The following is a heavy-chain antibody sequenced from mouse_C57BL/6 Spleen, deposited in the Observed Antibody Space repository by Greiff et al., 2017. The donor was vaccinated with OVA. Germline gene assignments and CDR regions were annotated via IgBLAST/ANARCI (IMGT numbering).Heavy chain of an antibody. Sequence: VKLVESGAELVRPGASVTLSCKASGYTFTDYEMHWVKQTPVHGLEWIGAIDPETGGTAYNQKFKGKAILTADKSSSTAYMVLRSLTSEDSAVYYCTSLTTVVDYAMDYWGQGTSVTVSS. CDR3: TSLTTVVDYAMDY. D-gene: IGHD1-1*01. CDR2: IDPETGGT. J-gene: IGHJ4*01. V-gene: IGHV1-15*01. CDR1: GYTFTDYE.